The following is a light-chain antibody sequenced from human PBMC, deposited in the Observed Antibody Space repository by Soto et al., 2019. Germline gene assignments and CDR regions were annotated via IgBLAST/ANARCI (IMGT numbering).Light chain of an antibody. V-gene: IGLV2-23*01. J-gene: IGLJ1*01. Sequence: QSVLTQPASVSGSPGQSIAISCTGTSSDVGSYNLVSWYQQHPGKAPKLMIYEDTKRPSGVSDRFSGSKSGNTASPTISGLQAEDEADYYCCSYATSSTYVFGTGTKATVL. CDR3: CSYATSSTYV. CDR1: SSDVGSYNL. CDR2: EDT.